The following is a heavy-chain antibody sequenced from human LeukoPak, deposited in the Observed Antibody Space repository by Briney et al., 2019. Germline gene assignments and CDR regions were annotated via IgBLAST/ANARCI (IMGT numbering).Heavy chain of an antibody. D-gene: IGHD6-13*01. CDR3: AKVRAAGIVGYYHSMDV. J-gene: IGHJ6*04. Sequence: GGSLTLSCVASGFSFSDYGMHWVRQAPGKGLEWVAFIRYDGGNRFYADSVKGRFTISRDDSKNTLFVQMSSLRAEDTAVYYCAKVRAAGIVGYYHSMDVWGKGTTVTVSS. CDR1: GFSFSDYG. V-gene: IGHV3-30*02. CDR2: IRYDGGNR.